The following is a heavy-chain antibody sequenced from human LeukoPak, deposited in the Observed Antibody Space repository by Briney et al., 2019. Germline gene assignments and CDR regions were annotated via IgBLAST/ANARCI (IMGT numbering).Heavy chain of an antibody. CDR3: ARDNKYDSSGYQDY. V-gene: IGHV4-30-4*08. CDR2: IYYSGST. D-gene: IGHD3-22*01. Sequence: KPSETLSLTCTVSGGSISSGDYYWSWIRQPPGKGLEWIGYIYYSGSTYYNPSLKSRVTISVDTSKNQFSLKLSSVTAADTAVYYCARDNKYDSSGYQDYWGQGTLVTVS. CDR1: GGSISSGDYY. J-gene: IGHJ4*02.